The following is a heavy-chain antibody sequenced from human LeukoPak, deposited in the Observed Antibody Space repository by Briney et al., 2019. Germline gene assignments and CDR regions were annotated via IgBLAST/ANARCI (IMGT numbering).Heavy chain of an antibody. J-gene: IGHJ5*02. Sequence: SQTLSLTCTVSGGSISSGSYYWSWIRQPAGKGLEWIGRIYTSGSTNYNPSLKSRVTISVDTSKNQFSLKLSSVTAADTAVYYCARVCSSGWYTPPNWFDPWGQGTLVTVSS. V-gene: IGHV4-61*02. CDR3: ARVCSSGWYTPPNWFDP. CDR2: IYTSGST. CDR1: GGSISSGSYY. D-gene: IGHD6-19*01.